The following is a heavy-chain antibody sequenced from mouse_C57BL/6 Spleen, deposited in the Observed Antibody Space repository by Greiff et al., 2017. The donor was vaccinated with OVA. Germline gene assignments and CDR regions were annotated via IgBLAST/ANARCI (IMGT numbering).Heavy chain of an antibody. V-gene: IGHV14-3*01. D-gene: IGHD1-1*01. CDR1: GFNIKNNC. Sequence: VQLQQSVAELVRPGASVTLSCTASGFNIKNNCMHWVKQRPAQGLEWIGRLDTANGNTKSAPKFQGKATITADTSSHTAYLQLISRTSEDTAIEYCARSITTLVATDYWGQGTTLTVSS. J-gene: IGHJ2*01. CDR2: LDTANGNT. CDR3: ARSITTLVATDY.